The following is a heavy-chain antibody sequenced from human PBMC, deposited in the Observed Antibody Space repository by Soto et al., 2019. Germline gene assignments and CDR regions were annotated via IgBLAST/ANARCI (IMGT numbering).Heavy chain of an antibody. CDR3: ATSRISIAVAGETEYYFDY. V-gene: IGHV1-2*04. D-gene: IGHD6-19*01. Sequence: ASVKVSCKAPGYIFTGYYMHWVRQAPGQGLEWMGWINPNSGDTNYTQKFQGSVTMTRDTSISTAYMELSRLRSDDTAVYYCATSRISIAVAGETEYYFDYWGQGTLVTVSS. CDR2: INPNSGDT. CDR1: GYIFTGYY. J-gene: IGHJ4*02.